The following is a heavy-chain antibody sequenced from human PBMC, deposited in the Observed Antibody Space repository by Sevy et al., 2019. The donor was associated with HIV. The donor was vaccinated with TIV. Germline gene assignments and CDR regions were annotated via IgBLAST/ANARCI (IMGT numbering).Heavy chain of an antibody. CDR1: GFTFSSYS. CDR2: ISSSSGTI. J-gene: IGHJ6*03. Sequence: GGYLRLSCAASGFTFSSYSMNWVRQAPGKGLEWVSYISSSSGTIYYADSVKGRFTISRDNAKNSLYLQMNSLRDEDTAVYYCARGEEPDSSGYYYRYYYYYMDVWGKGTTVTVSS. V-gene: IGHV3-48*02. D-gene: IGHD3-22*01. CDR3: ARGEEPDSSGYYYRYYYYYMDV.